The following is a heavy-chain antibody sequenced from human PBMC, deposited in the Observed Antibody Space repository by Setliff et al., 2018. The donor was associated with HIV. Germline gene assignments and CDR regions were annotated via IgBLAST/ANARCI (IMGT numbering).Heavy chain of an antibody. CDR2: IFYTGST. J-gene: IGHJ6*03. Sequence: PSETLSLTCTVSGVSTSSTSHYWGWIRQPPGKGLEWIGYIFYTGSTYYNPSLKSRVTISLDTSKNQFSLKLSPVTAADTAVYYCARHDGMKAARRYNNDYMDVWGKGTTVTVSS. CDR3: ARHDGMKAARRYNNDYMDV. D-gene: IGHD6-6*01. CDR1: GVSTSSTSHY. V-gene: IGHV4-39*01.